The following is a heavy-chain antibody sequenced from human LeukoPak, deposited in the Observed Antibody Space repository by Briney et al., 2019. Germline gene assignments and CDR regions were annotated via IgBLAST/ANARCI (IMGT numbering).Heavy chain of an antibody. Sequence: ASVKVSCKASGYTFTGYYMHWVRQAPGQGLEWMGWINPNSGGTNYAQKFQGRVTMTRDTSISTAYMELSRLRSDDTAVYYCARRPGDYDSSGYLRLDAFDIWGQGTMVTVSS. J-gene: IGHJ3*02. CDR1: GYTFTGYY. V-gene: IGHV1-2*02. D-gene: IGHD3-22*01. CDR3: ARRPGDYDSSGYLRLDAFDI. CDR2: INPNSGGT.